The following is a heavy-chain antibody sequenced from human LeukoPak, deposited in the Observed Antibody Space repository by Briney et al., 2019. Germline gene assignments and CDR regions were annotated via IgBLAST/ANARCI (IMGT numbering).Heavy chain of an antibody. Sequence: PGGSLRLSCAASGFTFSSYGMHWVRQAPGKGLEWVAVISYDGSNKYYADSVKGRFTISRDNSKNTLYLQMNSLRAEDTAVYYCAKVLTGYYIHYYYGMDVWGQGTTVTVSS. CDR1: GFTFSSYG. CDR3: AKVLTGYYIHYYYGMDV. CDR2: ISYDGSNK. D-gene: IGHD3-9*01. J-gene: IGHJ6*02. V-gene: IGHV3-30*18.